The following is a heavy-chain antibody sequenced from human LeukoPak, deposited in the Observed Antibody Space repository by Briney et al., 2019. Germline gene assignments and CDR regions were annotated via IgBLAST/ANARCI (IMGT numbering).Heavy chain of an antibody. V-gene: IGHV1-46*01. Sequence: ASVKVSCKASGYTFTSYYMHWVRQAPGQGLEWMGIINPSGGSTSYTQKLRDRVIMTRDTSTSTVYMELSSLGSKDTAVYYCARVRGGGSYFDYWGQGTLVTVSS. CDR1: GYTFTSYY. CDR3: ARVRGGGSYFDY. D-gene: IGHD1-26*01. J-gene: IGHJ4*02. CDR2: INPSGGST.